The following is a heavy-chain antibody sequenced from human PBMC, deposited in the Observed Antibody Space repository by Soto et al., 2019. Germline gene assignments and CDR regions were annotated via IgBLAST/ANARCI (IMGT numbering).Heavy chain of an antibody. D-gene: IGHD3-3*01. CDR2: IYWNDGK. CDR3: AHALYYADDGSYFDF. V-gene: IGHV2-5*01. J-gene: IGHJ2*01. CDR1: EFSLRTTAVG. Sequence: QITLKESGPALLKPTQTLTLTCTFSEFSLRTTAVGVGWIRQPPGKALEWLALIYWNDGKHYRPSLKSTLIITQDTSKTQVVLTMTHVDPMDTATYYCAHALYYADDGSYFDFWGRGTLVTVSS.